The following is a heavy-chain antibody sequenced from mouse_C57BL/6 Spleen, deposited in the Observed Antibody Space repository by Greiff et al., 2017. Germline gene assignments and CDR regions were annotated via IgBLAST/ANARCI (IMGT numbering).Heavy chain of an antibody. V-gene: IGHV5-4*03. CDR1: GFTFSSYA. Sequence: EVKLMESGGGLVKPGGSLKLSCAASGFTFSSYAMSWVRQTPEKRLEWVATISDGGSYTYYPDNVKGRFTISRDNAKNNLYLQMSHLKSEDTAMYYCALDSAGSSAMGYWGQGTSVTVSS. CDR2: ISDGGSYT. J-gene: IGHJ4*01. D-gene: IGHD3-2*02. CDR3: ALDSAGSSAMGY.